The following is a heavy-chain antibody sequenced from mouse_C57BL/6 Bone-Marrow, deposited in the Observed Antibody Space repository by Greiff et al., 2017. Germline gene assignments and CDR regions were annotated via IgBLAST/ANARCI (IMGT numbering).Heavy chain of an antibody. J-gene: IGHJ4*01. V-gene: IGHV2-9*01. CDR2: IWGGGST. D-gene: IGHD2-2*01. Sequence: VMLVESGPGLVAPSQSLSITCPFSGISLPSYGADCARQPTGKGLEWLGVIWGGGSTNYNSALMSRLSISKDNSKSQVFLKMNSPQTDVTAMYYCWIRRDAMDYWGQGTLVPASS. CDR1: GISLPSYG. CDR3: WIRRDAMDY.